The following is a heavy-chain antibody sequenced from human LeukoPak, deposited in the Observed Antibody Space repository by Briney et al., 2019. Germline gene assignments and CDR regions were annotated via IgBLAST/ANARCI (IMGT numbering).Heavy chain of an antibody. Sequence: GGSLRLSCAASGFTFSSYAMHWVRQAPGKGLEWVAVISYDGSNKYYADSVKGRFTISRDNSKNTLYLQMNSLRAEDTAVYYCAREGSSSRRSGYFDYWGQGTLVTVSS. V-gene: IGHV3-30-3*01. CDR1: GFTFSSYA. D-gene: IGHD6-13*01. J-gene: IGHJ4*02. CDR2: ISYDGSNK. CDR3: AREGSSSRRSGYFDY.